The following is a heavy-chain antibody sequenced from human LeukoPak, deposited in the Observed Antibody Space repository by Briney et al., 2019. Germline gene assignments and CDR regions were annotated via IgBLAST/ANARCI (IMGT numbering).Heavy chain of an antibody. CDR2: VSPPGGGT. V-gene: IGHV3-23*01. CDR1: GFTFSNHG. Sequence: GGSLRLSCAASGFTFSNHGMNWVRQAPGKGLEWLSGVSPPGGGTYYADSVKGRFTISRDDSKNTLSLQMNSLRVEDTAVYYCAKVGEPNDYWGQGTLVTVSS. J-gene: IGHJ4*02. CDR3: AKVGEPNDY. D-gene: IGHD1-26*01.